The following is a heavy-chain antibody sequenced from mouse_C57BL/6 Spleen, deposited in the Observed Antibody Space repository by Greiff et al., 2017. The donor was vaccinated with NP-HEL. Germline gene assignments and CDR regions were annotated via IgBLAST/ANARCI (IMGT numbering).Heavy chain of an antibody. Sequence: EVQLQQSGPELVKPGASVKIPCKASGYTFTDYNMDWVKQSHGKSLEWIGDINPNNGGTIYNQKFKGKATLTVDKSSSTAYMELRSLTSEDTAVYYCARREKYYGSSSYWYFDVWGTGTTVTVSS. CDR1: GYTFTDYN. CDR3: ARREKYYGSSSYWYFDV. CDR2: INPNNGGT. V-gene: IGHV1-18*01. D-gene: IGHD1-1*01. J-gene: IGHJ1*03.